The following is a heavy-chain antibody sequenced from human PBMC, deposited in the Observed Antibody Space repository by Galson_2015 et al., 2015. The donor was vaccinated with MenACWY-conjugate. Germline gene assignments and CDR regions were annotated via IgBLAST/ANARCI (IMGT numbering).Heavy chain of an antibody. CDR3: VRVGLVSTGDD. J-gene: IGHJ4*02. CDR1: GFTFGDSA. D-gene: IGHD5/OR15-5a*01. CDR2: INWSATST. Sequence: SLRPSCAASGFTFGDSAMHWVRHAPGEGLEWVSAINWSATSTSYADSVKGRFTISRDNAKNSLYLQMSSLRVEDTAFYFCVRVGLVSTGDDWGQGALVTVSS. V-gene: IGHV3-20*04.